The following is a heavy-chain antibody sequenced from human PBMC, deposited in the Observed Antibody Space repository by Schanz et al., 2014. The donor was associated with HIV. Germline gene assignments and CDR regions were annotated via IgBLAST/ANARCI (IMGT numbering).Heavy chain of an antibody. CDR1: GFTFSGSA. CDR2: MWYDESHK. J-gene: IGHJ6*02. CDR3: TKEVPPDV. Sequence: QVQLVESGGGVVQPGRSLRLSCAASGFTFSGSAMHWVRQAPGKGLEWVAAMWYDESHKGYADSVKGRFTISRDNSKNTLYLQMNSLRAEDTAVYYCTKEVPPDVWGQGTTVTVSS. V-gene: IGHV3-33*06. D-gene: IGHD1-1*01.